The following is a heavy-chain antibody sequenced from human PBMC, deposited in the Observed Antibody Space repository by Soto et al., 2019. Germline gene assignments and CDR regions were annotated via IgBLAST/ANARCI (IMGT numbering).Heavy chain of an antibody. CDR2: ISGSGGST. Sequence: GGSLRLSCAASGFTCSSYAMSWVRQAPGKGLEWVSAISGSGGSTYYADSVKGRFTISRDNSKNTLYLQMNSLRAEDTAVYYCATQANIFGFSFDYWGQGTLVTVSS. V-gene: IGHV3-23*01. D-gene: IGHD3-9*01. CDR3: ATQANIFGFSFDY. J-gene: IGHJ4*02. CDR1: GFTCSSYA.